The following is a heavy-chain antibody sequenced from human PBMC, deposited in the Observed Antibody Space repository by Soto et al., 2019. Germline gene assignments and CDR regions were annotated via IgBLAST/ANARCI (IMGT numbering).Heavy chain of an antibody. D-gene: IGHD1-1*01. J-gene: IGHJ5*02. CDR3: ASSNWMDWFDP. CDR1: GYTFSSYS. CDR2: ISSSSTYI. Sequence: EVQLVESGGGLVKPGGSLRLSCAASGYTFSSYSMNWVRQAPGKGLEWVSSISSSSTYIRYADSVKGRFTISRDNAKNALYLQMNSLRAEDTAVYYCASSNWMDWFDPWGQGTLVTVSS. V-gene: IGHV3-21*01.